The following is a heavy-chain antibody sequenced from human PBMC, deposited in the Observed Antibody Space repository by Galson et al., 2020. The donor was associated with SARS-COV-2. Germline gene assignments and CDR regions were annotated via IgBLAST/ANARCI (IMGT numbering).Heavy chain of an antibody. CDR2: MNGDGSTR. CDR1: GFTFSSSW. Sequence: GGSLRLSCAASGFTFSSSWIHWVRQVPGEGLVWVSRMNGDGSTRNYADSVKGRFTISRDNAKNTLYLQMNSLRGEDTAVYYCARAGNGYFEYWGQGTLVTVSS. CDR3: ARAGNGYFEY. J-gene: IGHJ4*02. D-gene: IGHD1-1*01. V-gene: IGHV3-74*01.